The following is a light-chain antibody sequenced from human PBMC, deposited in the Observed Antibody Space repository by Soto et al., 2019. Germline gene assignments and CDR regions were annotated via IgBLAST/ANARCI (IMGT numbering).Light chain of an antibody. J-gene: IGKJ1*01. CDR3: QQYNSYWT. CDR2: KAS. V-gene: IGKV1-5*03. CDR1: ESISTW. Sequence: DIQMIQSPSTLSASVGDRVTITCRASESISTWLAWYQQKPGKAPKLLIYKASTLETGVPSRFSGRGSGTEFTLTISSLQSDDFATYYCQQYNSYWTFGQGTKVDIK.